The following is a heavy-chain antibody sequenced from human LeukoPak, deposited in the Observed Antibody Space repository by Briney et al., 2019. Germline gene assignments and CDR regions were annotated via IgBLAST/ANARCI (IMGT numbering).Heavy chain of an antibody. CDR3: ARERYSSGWYYNWFDP. V-gene: IGHV4-31*03. D-gene: IGHD6-19*01. CDR2: IYYRKSA. CDR1: GGSISSGGYY. Sequence: SQNLSLTCTVSGGSISSGGYYWSWIRQHPGKGLEWIGYIYYRKSAYYNPSLKSRITISVDTSKNKFSLKPSSVTAADTAVYYCARERYSSGWYYNWFDPWGQGTLVTVSS. J-gene: IGHJ5*02.